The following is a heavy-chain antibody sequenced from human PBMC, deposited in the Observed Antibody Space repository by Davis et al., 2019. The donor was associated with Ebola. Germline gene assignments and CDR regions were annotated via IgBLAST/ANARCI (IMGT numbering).Heavy chain of an antibody. CDR2: IIPILDIT. CDR3: AWECAGDCYMNDAFDI. Sequence: SVKVSCKASGGTFKRNTINWVRQAPGQGLEWMGRIIPILDITDLPQRFQGRVTITADKSTSTAYMELSSLRSEDTAMYYWAWECAGDCYMNDAFDIWGQGTMVSVSS. V-gene: IGHV1-69*10. D-gene: IGHD2-21*02. CDR1: GGTFKRNT. J-gene: IGHJ3*02.